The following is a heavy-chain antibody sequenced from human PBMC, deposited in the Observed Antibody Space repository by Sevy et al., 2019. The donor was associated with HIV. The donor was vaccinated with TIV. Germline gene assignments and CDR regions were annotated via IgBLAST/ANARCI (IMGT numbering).Heavy chain of an antibody. CDR2: IGTAGDT. CDR1: EFTFSSYD. Sequence: GGSLRLSCAASEFTFSSYDMHWVRQATGKGLEWVSAIGTAGDTYYPGSVKGRFTISRENAKNSLYLQMNSLRAGDTAVYYCARYNWNDETFDYWGQGTLVTVSS. J-gene: IGHJ4*02. V-gene: IGHV3-13*01. CDR3: ARYNWNDETFDY. D-gene: IGHD1-20*01.